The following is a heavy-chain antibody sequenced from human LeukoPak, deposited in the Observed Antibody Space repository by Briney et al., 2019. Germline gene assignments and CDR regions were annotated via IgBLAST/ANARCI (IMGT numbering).Heavy chain of an antibody. CDR3: GREGNGGSDY. Sequence: GASVKVSCKPFGYTFSDYYIHWVRQAPGQGLEWMGRINPNSGATDYAQKLQGRVVMSKDTSISKGYVELKSLTYGDMAVYYCGREGNGGSDYWGQGTLVTVSS. V-gene: IGHV1-2*06. D-gene: IGHD3-16*01. J-gene: IGHJ4*02. CDR1: GYTFSDYY. CDR2: INPNSGAT.